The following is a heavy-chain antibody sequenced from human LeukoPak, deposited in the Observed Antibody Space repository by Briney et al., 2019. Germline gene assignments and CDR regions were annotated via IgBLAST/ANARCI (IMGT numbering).Heavy chain of an antibody. CDR1: GYTFTGYY. Sequence: ASVEVSCKASGYTFTGYYMHWVRQAPGQGLEWMGWINPNSGGTNYAQKFQGRVTMTRDTSISTAYMELSRLRSDDTAVYYCARSVVDTAPFDPWGQGTLVTVSS. D-gene: IGHD5-18*01. V-gene: IGHV1-2*02. CDR2: INPNSGGT. CDR3: ARSVVDTAPFDP. J-gene: IGHJ5*02.